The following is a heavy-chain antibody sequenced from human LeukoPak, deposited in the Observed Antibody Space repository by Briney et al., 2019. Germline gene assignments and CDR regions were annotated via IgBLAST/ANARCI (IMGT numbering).Heavy chain of an antibody. D-gene: IGHD2-15*01. V-gene: IGHV1-2*02. J-gene: IGHJ6*02. CDR2: INPNSGGT. CDR3: ARDHCSANGCYGDYYSGVDV. Sequence: ASVKVSCKASGYTFTGYYLQWVRQAPGQGLEWMGWINPNSGGTEYAQRFQGRVTMTRDKSISTAYMELSRLRSDDTAVYFCARDHCSANGCYGDYYSGVDVWGQGTTVTVSS. CDR1: GYTFTGYY.